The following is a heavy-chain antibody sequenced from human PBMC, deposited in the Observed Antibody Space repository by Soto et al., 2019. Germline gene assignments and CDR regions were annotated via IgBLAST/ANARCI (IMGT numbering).Heavy chain of an antibody. V-gene: IGHV3-30*03. Sequence: QVQLVESGGGVVQPGRSLRLSCAVSGFTFSSYGMHWVRQAPGKGLEWVAVISRDVGTKFYADSVKGRFTISKDNSRKTLFLEMNSLRGGDMAVYYCTGEVASGYWGQGTLVTVSS. D-gene: IGHD2-8*02. CDR3: TGEVASGY. CDR2: ISRDVGTK. CDR1: GFTFSSYG. J-gene: IGHJ4*02.